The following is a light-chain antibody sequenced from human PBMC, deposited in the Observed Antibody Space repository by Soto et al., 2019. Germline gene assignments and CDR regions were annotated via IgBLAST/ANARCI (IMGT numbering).Light chain of an antibody. CDR2: AAS. J-gene: IGKJ1*01. CDR3: QQYGSPPWA. Sequence: IVLTQSPGTLSLSPGERATLSCRASQSVGSNFLAWYQQKRGQAPRILIYAASNRASGIPHRFSGSGSGSDFSLSISRLEPEDFAVYYCQQYGSPPWAFGQGPRVEI. CDR1: QSVGSNF. V-gene: IGKV3-20*01.